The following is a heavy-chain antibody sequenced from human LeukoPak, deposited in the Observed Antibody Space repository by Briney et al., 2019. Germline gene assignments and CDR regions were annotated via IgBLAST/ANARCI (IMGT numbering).Heavy chain of an antibody. D-gene: IGHD3-3*01. Sequence: PGRSLRLSCAASGFTFSSYAMHWVRQAPGKGLEWLASIKHDGSENYLVDSVKGRFTISRDNAQSSLFLQMNSLRVDDTAVYHCARIYYDSWSGYSWFDPWGQGILVTVSS. J-gene: IGHJ5*02. CDR3: ARIYYDSWSGYSWFDP. V-gene: IGHV3-7*01. CDR1: GFTFSSYA. CDR2: IKHDGSEN.